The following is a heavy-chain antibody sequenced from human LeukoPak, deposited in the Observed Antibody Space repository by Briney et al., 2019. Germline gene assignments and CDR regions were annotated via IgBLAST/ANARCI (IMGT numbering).Heavy chain of an antibody. CDR1: GGSFSGYY. CDR3: ARGRRSSGWYSSYYYYMDV. V-gene: IGHV4-34*01. Sequence: PSETLSLTCAVYGGSFSGYYWSWIRQPPGKGLEWIGEINHSGSTNYNPSLKSRVTISVDTSKNQFSLKLSSVTAVDTAVYYCARGRRSSGWYSSYYYYMDVWGKGTTVTVSS. CDR2: INHSGST. J-gene: IGHJ6*03. D-gene: IGHD6-19*01.